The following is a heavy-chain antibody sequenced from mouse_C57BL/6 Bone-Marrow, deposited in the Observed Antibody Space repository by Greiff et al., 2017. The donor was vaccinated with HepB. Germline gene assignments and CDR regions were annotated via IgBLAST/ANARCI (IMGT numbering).Heavy chain of an antibody. D-gene: IGHD4-1*01. J-gene: IGHJ3*01. CDR1: GYSITSGYY. CDR2: ISYDGSN. V-gene: IGHV3-6*01. Sequence: EVQRVESGPGLVKPSQSLSLTCSVTGYSITSGYYWNWIRQFPGNKLEWMGYISYDGSNNYNPSLKNRISITRDTSKNQFFLKLNSVTTEDTATYYCARGANWDGFAYWGQGTLVTVSA. CDR3: ARGANWDGFAY.